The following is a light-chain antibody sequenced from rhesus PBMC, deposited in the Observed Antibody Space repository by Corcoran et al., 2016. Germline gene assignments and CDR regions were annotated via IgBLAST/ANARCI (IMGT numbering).Light chain of an antibody. V-gene: IGKV1-74*01. Sequence: DIQMTQSPSSLSASVGDRVTITCQASQGVNNNLAWYQQKPGKVPKLLIYKASTLQIGVPSRFSGSGSGTDCRLTISRLQPEEFATYYCQHGYGTPFTFGPGTKLDMK. J-gene: IGKJ3*01. CDR3: QHGYGTPFT. CDR2: KAS. CDR1: QGVNNN.